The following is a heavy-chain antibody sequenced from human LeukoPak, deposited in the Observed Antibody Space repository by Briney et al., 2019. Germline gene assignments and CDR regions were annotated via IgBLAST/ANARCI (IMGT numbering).Heavy chain of an antibody. CDR1: GGTFSSYA. D-gene: IGHD1-1*01. Sequence: GASVKVSCKASGGTFSSYAISWVRQAPGQGLEWMGRIIPILGIANYAQKFQGRVTITADKSTSTAYMELSSLRSEDTAVYYCASLTTGLITDAFDIWGQGTMVTVSS. V-gene: IGHV1-69*04. CDR2: IIPILGIA. CDR3: ASLTTGLITDAFDI. J-gene: IGHJ3*02.